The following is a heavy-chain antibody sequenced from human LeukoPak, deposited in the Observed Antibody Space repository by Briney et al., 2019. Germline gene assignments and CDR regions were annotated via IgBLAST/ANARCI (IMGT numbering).Heavy chain of an antibody. Sequence: GGSLRLSCAASGFTVSGNYMSWVRQAPGKGPEWVSVIYTSGNTYYADSVKGRFTISRDTSKNKLSLQMNGLRAEDTAFYYCARMVYYYDSSGYNYYFHKWGQGTLVTVSS. J-gene: IGHJ4*02. CDR3: ARMVYYYDSSGYNYYFHK. CDR2: IYTSGNT. D-gene: IGHD3-22*01. CDR1: GFTVSGNY. V-gene: IGHV3-66*01.